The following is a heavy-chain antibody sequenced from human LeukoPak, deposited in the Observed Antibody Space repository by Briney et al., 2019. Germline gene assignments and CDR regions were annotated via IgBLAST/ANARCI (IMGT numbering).Heavy chain of an antibody. CDR3: AREGGLATMVRGVISY. CDR1: GGSFSGYY. Sequence: SETLSLTCAVYGGSFSGYYWSWIRQPPGKGLEWIEEINHIGSTNYNPSLKSRVTISVDTSKNQFSLKLSSVTAADTAVYYCAREGGLATMVRGVISYWGQGTLVTVSS. CDR2: INHIGST. J-gene: IGHJ4*02. V-gene: IGHV4-34*01. D-gene: IGHD3-10*01.